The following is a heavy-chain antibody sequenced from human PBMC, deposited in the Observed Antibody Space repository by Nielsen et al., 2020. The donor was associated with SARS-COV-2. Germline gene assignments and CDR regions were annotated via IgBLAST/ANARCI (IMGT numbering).Heavy chain of an antibody. CDR3: ARDNWGRMDV. CDR1: GFTISSSF. CDR2: IYTDGST. V-gene: IGHV3-66*01. J-gene: IGHJ6*02. D-gene: IGHD7-27*01. Sequence: GGFLRLSCGASGFTISSSFMSWVRQAAGKGLDWVSVIYTDGSTSYADSVKGRFTVSRDNSKNTLYLQMNSLRAEDTAMYYCARDNWGRMDVWGQGTTVTVSS.